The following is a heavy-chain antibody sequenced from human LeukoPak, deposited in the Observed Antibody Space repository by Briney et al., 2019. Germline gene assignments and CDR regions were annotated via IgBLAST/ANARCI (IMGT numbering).Heavy chain of an antibody. D-gene: IGHD4-17*01. J-gene: IGHJ6*02. CDR3: ARSVSPLYYYYYGMDV. CDR2: IIPIFGTA. V-gene: IGHV1-69*13. CDR1: GGTFSSYA. Sequence: GASVKVSCTASGGTFSSYAISWVRQAPGQGIEWMGGIIPIFGTANYAQKFQGRVTITADESTSTAYMELSSLRSEDTAVYYCARSVSPLYYYYYGMDVWGQGTTVTVSS.